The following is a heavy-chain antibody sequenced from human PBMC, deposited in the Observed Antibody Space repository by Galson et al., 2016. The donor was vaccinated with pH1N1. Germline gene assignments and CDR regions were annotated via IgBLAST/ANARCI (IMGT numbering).Heavy chain of an antibody. CDR2: IYYSGST. CDR1: GGSISSSSYY. Sequence: LSLTCTVSGGSISSSSYYWDWIRQPPGKGLEGIGSIYYSGSTYYNPSLKSRVTISVDQSKNQFSLKLSSVTAADTAVYYCARRGIGEFLYYFDSWGQGTLVTVSS. J-gene: IGHJ4*02. D-gene: IGHD3-10*01. V-gene: IGHV4-39*01. CDR3: ARRGIGEFLYYFDS.